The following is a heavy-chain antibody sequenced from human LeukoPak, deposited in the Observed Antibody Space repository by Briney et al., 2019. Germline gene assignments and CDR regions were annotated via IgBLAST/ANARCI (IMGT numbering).Heavy chain of an antibody. CDR2: VYYTGST. J-gene: IGHJ4*02. Sequence: SETLSLTCTVSGGSISTYYWSWIRQPPGKGLEWIGYVYYTGSTTYNPSLESQVTISVDTSKNQFSLKLSSVTAADTAVYYCARERAAGINYDYWGQGTLVTVSS. CDR3: ARERAAGINYDY. V-gene: IGHV4-59*01. D-gene: IGHD6-13*01. CDR1: GGSISTYY.